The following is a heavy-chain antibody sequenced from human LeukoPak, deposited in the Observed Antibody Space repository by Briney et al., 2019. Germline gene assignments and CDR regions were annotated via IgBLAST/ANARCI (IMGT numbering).Heavy chain of an antibody. CDR3: ARRTSGAFAI. CDR2: ISSSGSDK. Sequence: GGSLRLSCAASGFTFSDYSMNWVRQAPGKGLEWVSYISSSGSDKYYPDSVKGRFTISRDNAKNSLYLQMNSLRAEDTAVYYCARRTSGAFAIWGQGTKVTVSS. J-gene: IGHJ3*02. CDR1: GFTFSDYS. V-gene: IGHV3-21*05.